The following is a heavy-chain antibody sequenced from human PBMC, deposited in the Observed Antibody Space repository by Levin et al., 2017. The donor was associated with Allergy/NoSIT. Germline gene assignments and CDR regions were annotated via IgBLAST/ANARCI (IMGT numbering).Heavy chain of an antibody. CDR2: ISAYNGNT. V-gene: IGHV1-18*01. CDR3: ARSNVAGYFDAFDS. CDR1: GYTFISYG. Sequence: ASVKVSCKASGYTFISYGITWVRQAPGQGLEWMGWISAYNGNTNYAQKLQGRVTMTTDTSTSTAYMELRSLRSDDTAVYYCARSNVAGYFDAFDSWGQGTLVAVSS. D-gene: IGHD3-9*01. J-gene: IGHJ4*02.